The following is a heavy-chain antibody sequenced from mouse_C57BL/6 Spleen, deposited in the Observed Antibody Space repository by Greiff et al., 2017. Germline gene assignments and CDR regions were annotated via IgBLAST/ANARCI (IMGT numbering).Heavy chain of an antibody. D-gene: IGHD2-1*01. Sequence: VQLQQSGAELVKPGASVKISCKASGYAFSSYWMNWVQQRPGKGLEWIGQIYPGDGDTNYNGKFKGKATLTADKSSSTAYMQLSSLTSEDSAVYFCARALYYGNPGWFAYWGQGTLVTVSA. CDR2: IYPGDGDT. CDR1: GYAFSSYW. V-gene: IGHV1-80*01. J-gene: IGHJ3*01. CDR3: ARALYYGNPGWFAY.